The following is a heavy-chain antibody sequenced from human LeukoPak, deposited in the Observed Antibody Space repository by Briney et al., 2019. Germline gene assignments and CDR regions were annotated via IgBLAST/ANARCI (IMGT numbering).Heavy chain of an antibody. CDR2: INGDGSTT. CDR1: GSTFSRYW. V-gene: IGHV3-74*01. CDR3: ATGNYYDSRGYYTFGH. J-gene: IGHJ1*01. Sequence: GGSLRLSCAASGSTFSRYWMHWVRQAPGKGLVWVSRINGDGSTTSYADSVKGGFTISRDNAKNTLYLQMNSLRAEDTAVYYCATGNYYDSRGYYTFGHWGQGTLVTVSS. D-gene: IGHD3-22*01.